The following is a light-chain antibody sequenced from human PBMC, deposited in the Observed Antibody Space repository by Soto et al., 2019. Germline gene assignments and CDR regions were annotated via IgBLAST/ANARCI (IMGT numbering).Light chain of an antibody. CDR1: QSVSSN. J-gene: IGKJ4*01. Sequence: EIVMTQSPASLSVSPGERATLSCRASQSVSSNLAWYQQKPGLAPRLLIYGASTRAAGIPARFSGSGSGTEFTLTISSLQSEDFAIYSCQQYHNWPPLTFGGGTKVEIK. V-gene: IGKV3-15*01. CDR3: QQYHNWPPLT. CDR2: GAS.